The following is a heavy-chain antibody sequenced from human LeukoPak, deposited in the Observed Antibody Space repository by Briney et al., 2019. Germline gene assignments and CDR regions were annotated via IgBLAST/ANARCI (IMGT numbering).Heavy chain of an antibody. CDR3: ARGTKN. V-gene: IGHV4-61*02. J-gene: IGHJ4*02. D-gene: IGHD1-1*01. CDR2: IYTSGST. Sequence: SQTLSLTCTVSGGSISSANYYWSWIRQPAGKGLEWIGRIYTSGSTNYNPSLKSRVTISVDTSKNQFSLRLNSVTAADTAVYYCARGTKNWGQGTLVTVSS. CDR1: GGSISSANYY.